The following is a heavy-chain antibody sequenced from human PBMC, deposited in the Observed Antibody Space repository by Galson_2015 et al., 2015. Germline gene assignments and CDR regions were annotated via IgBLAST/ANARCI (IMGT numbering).Heavy chain of an antibody. D-gene: IGHD2-2*01. V-gene: IGHV3-33*01. CDR2: IWYDGSNK. CDR1: GFTFSSYG. CDR3: ARGEEIVVVPAAAGS. Sequence: SLRLSCAASGFTFSSYGMHWVRQAPGKGLEWVAVIWYDGSNKYYADSVKGRFTISRDNSKNTLYLQMNSLRAEDTAVYYCARGEEIVVVPAAAGSWGQGTLGTVSS. J-gene: IGHJ5*02.